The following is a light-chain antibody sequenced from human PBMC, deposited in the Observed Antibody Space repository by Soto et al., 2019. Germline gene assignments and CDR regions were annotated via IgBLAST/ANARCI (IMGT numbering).Light chain of an antibody. V-gene: IGKV3-15*01. CDR1: QSVGSN. J-gene: IGKJ4*02. CDR3: QQFNVLHRK. CDR2: GAS. Sequence: IGMKQSLVTLSLSPDHIATLSCRASQSVGSNLAWYQQKPGQAPRLLIYGASTRATDIPARFSGSGSGTEFALTINSLQSEDSAVYFCQQFNVLHRKFAEGTMVEIK.